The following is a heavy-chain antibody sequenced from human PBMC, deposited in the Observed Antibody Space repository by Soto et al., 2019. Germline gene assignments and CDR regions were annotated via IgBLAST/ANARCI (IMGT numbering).Heavy chain of an antibody. D-gene: IGHD6-13*01. CDR3: AKGGAAAGTGWFDP. CDR1: GLTFSNSW. CDR2: ISGSGSRT. V-gene: IGHV3-23*01. J-gene: IGHJ5*02. Sequence: PGGSLRLSCVVSGLTFSNSWMSWVRQTPGKGLEWVSTISGSGSRTYYADSVKGRFTISRDNSKNTLYLQMNSLRAEDTAVYYCAKGGAAAGTGWFDPWGQGTLVTVSS.